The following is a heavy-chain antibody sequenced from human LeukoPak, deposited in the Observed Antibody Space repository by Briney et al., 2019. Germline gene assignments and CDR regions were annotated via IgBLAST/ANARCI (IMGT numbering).Heavy chain of an antibody. CDR2: IYYSGST. Sequence: SETLSLTCTVSGGSIRSSSYYWGWIRQPPGKGLEWIGSIYYSGSTYYNPSLKSRVTISVDTSKNQFSLKLSSVAAADTAVYYCARSGDYYDSSGYSGWGQGTLVTVSS. D-gene: IGHD3-22*01. CDR1: GGSIRSSSYY. CDR3: ARSGDYYDSSGYSG. J-gene: IGHJ4*02. V-gene: IGHV4-39*01.